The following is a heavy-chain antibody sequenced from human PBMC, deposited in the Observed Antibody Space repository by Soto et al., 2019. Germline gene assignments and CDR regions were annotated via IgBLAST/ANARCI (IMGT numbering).Heavy chain of an antibody. V-gene: IGHV1-3*01. J-gene: IGHJ6*03. Sequence: ASVKVSCKASGYTFTSYAMHWVRQAPGQRLEWMGWINAGNGNTKYSQKFQGRVTITRDTSASTAYMELSSLRSEDTAVYYCARDYRPYCSSTSCYPAMDVWGKGTTVTVS. CDR2: INAGNGNT. CDR3: ARDYRPYCSSTSCYPAMDV. D-gene: IGHD2-2*01. CDR1: GYTFTSYA.